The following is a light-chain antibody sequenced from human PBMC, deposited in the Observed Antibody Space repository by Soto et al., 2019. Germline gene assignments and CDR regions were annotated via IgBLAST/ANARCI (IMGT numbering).Light chain of an antibody. CDR2: DVS. CDR3: CSFAGTNTFA. CDR1: SSDVGGYIY. J-gene: IGLJ2*01. V-gene: IGLV2-11*01. Sequence: QSALTQPRSVSGSPGQSVTISCTGTSSDVGGYIYVSWYQQHPGKAPKLMIYDVSERPSGVPDRFSGSKSGNTASLSISGLQAEDEADYYCCSFAGTNTFAVGGGTKLTVL.